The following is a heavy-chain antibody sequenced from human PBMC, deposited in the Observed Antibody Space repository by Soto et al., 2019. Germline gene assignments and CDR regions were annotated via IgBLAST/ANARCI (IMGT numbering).Heavy chain of an antibody. Sequence: EVHLVESGGGLVQPGGSLRLSCAASGFTFSNYWMHWVRQVPGKGLVWVSRINSDGRNTSYADSVKGRFTISRDNAKNTLYPQMDSLGVEDTAVYYCARLLAVAGINYWGQGTLVTVSS. CDR2: INSDGRNT. CDR3: ARLLAVAGINY. J-gene: IGHJ4*02. V-gene: IGHV3-74*01. D-gene: IGHD6-19*01. CDR1: GFTFSNYW.